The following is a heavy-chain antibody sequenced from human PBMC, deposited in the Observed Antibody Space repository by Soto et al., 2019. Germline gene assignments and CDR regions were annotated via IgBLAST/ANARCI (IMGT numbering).Heavy chain of an antibody. Sequence: ASVKVSCKASGGTFGSHGIAWVRQAPGQGLEWMGGFIAMLGTPTYAKKVQGRATITADESLTSSYLELRSLRSEDTGVYFCARGAMANFDYWGQGTVVTDSS. V-gene: IGHV1-69*13. D-gene: IGHD5-18*01. CDR1: GGTFGSHG. J-gene: IGHJ4*02. CDR2: FIAMLGTP. CDR3: ARGAMANFDY.